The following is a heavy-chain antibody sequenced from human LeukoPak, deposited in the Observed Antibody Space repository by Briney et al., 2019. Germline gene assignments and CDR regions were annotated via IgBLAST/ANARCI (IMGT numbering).Heavy chain of an antibody. V-gene: IGHV1-46*03. CDR1: GYTFTSYY. Sequence: AASVKVSCKASGYTFTSYYMHWVRQAPGQGLEWMGIINPSGGSTSYAQKFQGRVTMTRDTSTSTVYMELSSLRSEDTAVYYCTRIATMFKRLNWGQGTLVTVSS. CDR2: INPSGGST. D-gene: IGHD3-10*02. CDR3: TRIATMFKRLN. J-gene: IGHJ4*02.